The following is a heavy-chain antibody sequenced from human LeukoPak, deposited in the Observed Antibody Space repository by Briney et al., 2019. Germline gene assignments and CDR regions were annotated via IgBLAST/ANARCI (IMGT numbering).Heavy chain of an antibody. D-gene: IGHD3-3*02. CDR3: ARDRLGPSFSVSHFDL. Sequence: GGSLRLSCATSGFTFVDYGLSWVRRAPGKGLEWLCAINYNGAITNYADSVKGRFTISRDNAKNSLYLRMDSLRAEDTALYYCARDRLGPSFSVSHFDLWGQGTLVTVSS. V-gene: IGHV3-20*04. CDR2: INYNGAIT. CDR1: GFTFVDYG. J-gene: IGHJ4*02.